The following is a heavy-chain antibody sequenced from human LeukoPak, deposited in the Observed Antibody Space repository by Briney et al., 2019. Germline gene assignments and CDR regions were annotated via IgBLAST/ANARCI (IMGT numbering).Heavy chain of an antibody. Sequence: SVKVSCKASGYSFNRQGMNWVRQAPGQGLEWMGGIIPIFGTANYAQKFQGRVTITADKSTSTAYMELSSLRSEDTAVYYCARSSSWYYMDVWGKGTTVTVSS. D-gene: IGHD6-13*01. CDR1: GYSFNRQG. J-gene: IGHJ6*03. CDR3: ARSSSWYYMDV. CDR2: IIPIFGTA. V-gene: IGHV1-69*06.